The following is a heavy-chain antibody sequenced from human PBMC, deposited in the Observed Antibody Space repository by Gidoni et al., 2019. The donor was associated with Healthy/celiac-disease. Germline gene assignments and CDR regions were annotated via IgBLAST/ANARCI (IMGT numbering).Heavy chain of an antibody. J-gene: IGHJ4*02. V-gene: IGHV3-64*01. D-gene: IGHD1-26*01. CDR1: GFTFSSYA. CDR3: ARDWEV. Sequence: EVQLVESGGGLVQPGGSLRLSCAASGFTFSSYAMHWVRQAPGKYLEYVSAISSNGGSTYYANSVKGRFTISRDNSKNTLYLQMGSLRAEDMAVYYCARDWEVWGQGTLVTVSS. CDR2: ISSNGGST.